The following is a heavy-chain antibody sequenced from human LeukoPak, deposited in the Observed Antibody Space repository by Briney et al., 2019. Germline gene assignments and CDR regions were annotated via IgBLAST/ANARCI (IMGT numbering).Heavy chain of an antibody. V-gene: IGHV1-2*02. CDR2: INPNSGGT. D-gene: IGHD4-23*01. Sequence: GASVKVSCKASGYTFTGYYIYWVRQAPGQGLEWMGWINPNSGGTNYAQKFQGRVTMTRDTSISTAYMELSRLRSDDTAVYYCARESPVVTPLYYYYYYMDVWGKGTTVTVSS. CDR3: ARESPVVTPLYYYYYYMDV. J-gene: IGHJ6*03. CDR1: GYTFTGYY.